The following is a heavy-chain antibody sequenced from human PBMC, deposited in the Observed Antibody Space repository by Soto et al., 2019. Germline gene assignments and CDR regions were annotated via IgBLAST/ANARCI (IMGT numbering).Heavy chain of an antibody. CDR2: ISHSGTV. CDR3: ARDYDGFDY. V-gene: IGHV4-4*02. Sequence: PSETLSLTCDVSSVSITSSNWWTWVRQPPGKGLEWLGKISHSGTVNYNATLRSRVTISVDKPKNQLSLKLMSVTAADTAVYYCARDYDGFDYWGPGILV. CDR1: SVSITSSNW. J-gene: IGHJ4*02. D-gene: IGHD3-16*01.